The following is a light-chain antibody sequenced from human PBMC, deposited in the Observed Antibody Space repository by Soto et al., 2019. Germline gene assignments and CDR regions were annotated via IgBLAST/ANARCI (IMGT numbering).Light chain of an antibody. CDR1: SSDVGAYNY. CDR3: SSYAGSNNVV. Sequence: QSALTQPPSASGSPGQSVTISCTGTSSDVGAYNYVSWYQQDPGKAPKLMVYEVIKRPSGVPERFSGSKSGNTASLTVSGLQAEDEADYFCSSYAGSNNVVFGGGTKVTVL. V-gene: IGLV2-8*01. J-gene: IGLJ3*02. CDR2: EVI.